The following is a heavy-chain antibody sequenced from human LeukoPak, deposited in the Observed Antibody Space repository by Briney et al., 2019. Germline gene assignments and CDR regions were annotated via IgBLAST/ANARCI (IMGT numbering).Heavy chain of an antibody. CDR2: IIWDGSST. CDR1: GFTFDDYT. J-gene: IGHJ6*03. Sequence: GGSLRLSCAASGFTFDDYTMHWVRQAPGKCLEWVSLIIWDGSSTYYADSVKGRFTISRDNSKNTLYLQMNSLRAEDTAVYYCARGSGRGSYYMDVWGKGTTVTISS. D-gene: IGHD3-10*01. V-gene: IGHV3-43*01. CDR3: ARGSGRGSYYMDV.